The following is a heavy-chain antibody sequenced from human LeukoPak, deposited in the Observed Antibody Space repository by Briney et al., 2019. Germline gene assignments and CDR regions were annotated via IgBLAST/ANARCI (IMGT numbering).Heavy chain of an antibody. J-gene: IGHJ3*02. CDR3: ARVPGPEDSGSYYEESDAFDI. CDR1: GYTFTGYY. V-gene: IGHV1-2*02. CDR2: INPNSGGT. D-gene: IGHD1-26*01. Sequence: ASVKVSCKASGYTFTGYYMHWVRQAPGQGLEWMGWINPNSGGTNYAQKFQGRVTMTRDTSISTAYMELSSLRSEDTAVYYCARVPGPEDSGSYYEESDAFDIWGQGTMVTVSS.